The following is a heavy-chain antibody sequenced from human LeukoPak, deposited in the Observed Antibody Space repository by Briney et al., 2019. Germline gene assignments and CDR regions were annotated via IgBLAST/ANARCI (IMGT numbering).Heavy chain of an antibody. CDR3: ARLSSGWLNFDY. CDR1: GGSISSSSYY. D-gene: IGHD6-19*01. CDR2: IYYSGST. Sequence: PSETLSLTCTVSGGSISSSSYYWGWIRQPPGKGLEWIGSIYYSGSTYYNPSLKSRVTISVDTSKNQFSLKLSSVTAADTAVYYCARLSSGWLNFDYWGQGTLVTVSS. V-gene: IGHV4-39*07. J-gene: IGHJ4*02.